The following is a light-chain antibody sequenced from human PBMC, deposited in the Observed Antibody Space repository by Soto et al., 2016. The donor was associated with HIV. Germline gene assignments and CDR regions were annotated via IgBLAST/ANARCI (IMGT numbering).Light chain of an antibody. V-gene: IGKV1-5*03. CDR1: QSISSW. J-gene: IGKJ1*01. CDR2: KAS. CDR3: QQYYTYT. Sequence: DIQMTQSPSTLSASVGDRVTITCRASQSISSWLAWYQQKPGKAPKLLIYKASTLETGVPSRFSGSVSGTEFTLTISSLQPDDFATYYCQQYYTYTFGLGTKVDIK.